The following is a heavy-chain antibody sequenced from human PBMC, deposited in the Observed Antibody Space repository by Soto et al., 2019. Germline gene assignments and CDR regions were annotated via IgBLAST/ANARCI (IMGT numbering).Heavy chain of an antibody. CDR1: GGTLSSHS. CDR2: IIPIFGTE. Sequence: QVQLVQSGAEVKKPGSSVKVSCKVSGGTLSSHSINWVRQAPGQGPEWMRGIIPIFGTENYAQKFQGRVTIIADESTRTAYMELSSLTSEDTALYYCSASVYCSTTRCYYYYGLDVWGQGTTVIVSS. D-gene: IGHD2-2*01. J-gene: IGHJ6*02. CDR3: SASVYCSTTRCYYYYGLDV. V-gene: IGHV1-69*01.